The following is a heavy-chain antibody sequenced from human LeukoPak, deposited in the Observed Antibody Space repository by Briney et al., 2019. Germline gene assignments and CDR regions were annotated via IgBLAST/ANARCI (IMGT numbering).Heavy chain of an antibody. CDR3: AREGSYTRFDY. V-gene: IGHV4-4*02. D-gene: IGHD3-10*01. CDR2: IYHTGST. CDR1: GGSISSSNW. J-gene: IGHJ4*02. Sequence: SETLSLTCAVSGGSISSSNWCSWVRQPPGKGLEWVGEIYHTGSTNYNPSLKSRVTISLDKSKNQFSLKLSSVTAADTAVYYCAREGSYTRFDYWGQGTLVTVSS.